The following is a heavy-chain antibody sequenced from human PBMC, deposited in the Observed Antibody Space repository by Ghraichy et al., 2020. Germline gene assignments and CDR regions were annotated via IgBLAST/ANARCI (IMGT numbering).Heavy chain of an antibody. Sequence: GESLNISCAASGFTVSSNYMSWVRQAPGKGLEWVSVIYSGGSTYYADSVKGRFTISRDNSKNTLYLQMNSLRAEDTAVYYCARDGPNSYGDYWGQGTLVTVSS. CDR3: ARDGPNSYGDY. D-gene: IGHD5-18*01. CDR2: IYSGGST. V-gene: IGHV3-66*02. CDR1: GFTVSSNY. J-gene: IGHJ4*02.